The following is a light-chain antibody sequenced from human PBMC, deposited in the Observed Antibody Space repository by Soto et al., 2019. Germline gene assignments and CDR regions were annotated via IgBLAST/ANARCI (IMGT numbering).Light chain of an antibody. CDR1: QSIYNY. CDR3: QQYNSYPIT. Sequence: DIQMTQSPSSLSLSVGDRVTITCRASQSIYNYLNWYQQKPGRAPNLLISGTSTLQSGVPSRFSGSGYGTDFTLTISSLQPEDFATYYCQQYNSYPITFGQGTRLEIK. V-gene: IGKV1-39*01. J-gene: IGKJ5*01. CDR2: GTS.